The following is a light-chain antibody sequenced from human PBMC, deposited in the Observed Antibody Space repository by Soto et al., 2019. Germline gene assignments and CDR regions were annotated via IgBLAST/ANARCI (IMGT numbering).Light chain of an antibody. V-gene: IGKV3-20*01. CDR3: QQYIDSPRT. CDR1: QTVNRNY. CDR2: GVS. J-gene: IGKJ1*01. Sequence: EIVLTQSPGTLALSLGDGATLSCRASQTVNRNYLAWYHQKPGQPPRLLIYGVSNRATGVPDRFRGGGSGTEFTLTIVSLEPDDFGTYYCQQYIDSPRTFGQGTRVEVK.